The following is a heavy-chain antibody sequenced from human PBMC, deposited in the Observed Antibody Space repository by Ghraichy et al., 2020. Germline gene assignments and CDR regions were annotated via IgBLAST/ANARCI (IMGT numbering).Heavy chain of an antibody. D-gene: IGHD3-22*01. J-gene: IGHJ3*02. CDR3: ARGEDPDPTMIVVPGAFDI. CDR1: GGSISSGGYS. V-gene: IGHV4-30-2*01. CDR2: IYHSGST. Sequence: SQTLSLTCAVSGGSISSGGYSWSWIRQPPGKGLEWIGYIYHSGSTYYNPSLKSRVTISVDRSKNQFSLKLSSVTAADTAVYYCARGEDPDPTMIVVPGAFDIWGQGTMVTVSS.